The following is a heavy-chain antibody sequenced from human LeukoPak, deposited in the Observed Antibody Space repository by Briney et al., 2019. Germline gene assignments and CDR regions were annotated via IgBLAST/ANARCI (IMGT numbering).Heavy chain of an antibody. J-gene: IGHJ4*02. Sequence: GGSLRLSCAASGFTFSSYAMSWVRQAPGTGLGWVSSMSASGGSTYYADSVKGRFTVSRDNSKNTLYLQMNSLRAEDTAVYYCAKDSAEQQLVRYIDYWGQGTLVTVSS. CDR1: GFTFSSYA. CDR2: MSASGGST. D-gene: IGHD6-13*01. CDR3: AKDSAEQQLVRYIDY. V-gene: IGHV3-23*01.